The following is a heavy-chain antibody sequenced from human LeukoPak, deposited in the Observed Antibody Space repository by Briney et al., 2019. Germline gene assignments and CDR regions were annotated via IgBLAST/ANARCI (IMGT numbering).Heavy chain of an antibody. D-gene: IGHD5-12*01. J-gene: IGHJ4*02. CDR1: GYTFTSYY. CDR2: INPSGGST. CDR3: ARAGSDNGYPQSSEGGY. V-gene: IGHV1-46*01. Sequence: ASVKVSCKASGYTFTSYYMHWVRQAPGQGLEWMGIINPSGGSTSYAQKFQGRVTMTRDTSRSTVYMELSSLRSEDTAVYYCARAGSDNGYPQSSEGGYWGQGTLVTVSS.